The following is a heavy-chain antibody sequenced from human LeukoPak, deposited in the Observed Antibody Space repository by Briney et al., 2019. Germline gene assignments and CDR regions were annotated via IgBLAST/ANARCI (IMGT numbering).Heavy chain of an antibody. Sequence: PSETLSLTCTVSGGSISSYYWSWIRQPPGKGLEWIGYIYYSGSTNYNPSLKSRVTISVDTSKNQFSLKLSSVTAADTAVYYCARGDYDHYYGMDVWGQGTTVTVSS. J-gene: IGHJ6*02. CDR3: ARGDYDHYYGMDV. CDR1: GGSISSYY. V-gene: IGHV4-59*01. D-gene: IGHD2-21*02. CDR2: IYYSGST.